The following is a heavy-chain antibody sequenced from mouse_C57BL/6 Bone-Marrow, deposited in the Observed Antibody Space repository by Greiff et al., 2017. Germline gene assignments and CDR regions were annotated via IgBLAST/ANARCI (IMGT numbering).Heavy chain of an antibody. CDR3: ARERTGMVYFDV. J-gene: IGHJ1*03. D-gene: IGHD4-1*01. Sequence: EVKLVESEGGLVQPGSSMKLSCTASGFTFSDYYMAWVRQVPEKGLEWVANINYDGSSTYYLDSLKSRFIISRDNAKNILYLQMSSLKSEDTATYYCARERTGMVYFDVWGTGTTVTVSS. V-gene: IGHV5-16*01. CDR1: GFTFSDYY. CDR2: INYDGSST.